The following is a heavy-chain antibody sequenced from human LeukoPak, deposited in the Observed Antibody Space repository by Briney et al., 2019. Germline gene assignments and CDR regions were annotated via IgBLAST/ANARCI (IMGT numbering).Heavy chain of an antibody. J-gene: IGHJ4*02. V-gene: IGHV3-23*01. CDR2: ICGSAGNT. Sequence: GGSLRLSCAASGFTFSSYAMSWVRQAPGKGLEWVSTICGSAGNTFYADSVKGRFTISRDNSKNTLYLQMNSLRAEDTAIYYCAKDSRGYSSGWPLDYWGQGTLVTVSS. CDR1: GFTFSSYA. D-gene: IGHD6-19*01. CDR3: AKDSRGYSSGWPLDY.